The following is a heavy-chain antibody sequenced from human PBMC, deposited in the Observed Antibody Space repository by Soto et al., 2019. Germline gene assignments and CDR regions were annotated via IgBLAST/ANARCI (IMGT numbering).Heavy chain of an antibody. Sequence: SETLSLTCAVYGGSFSGYYWTWIRQPPGKGLEWIGSIYYSGSTYYNPSLKSRVTISVDTSKNQFSLKLSSVTAADTAVFYCARQSGTYYFQFDYWGQGTLVTVSS. D-gene: IGHD1-26*01. J-gene: IGHJ4*02. CDR1: GGSFSGYY. V-gene: IGHV4-34*01. CDR3: ARQSGTYYFQFDY. CDR2: IYYSGST.